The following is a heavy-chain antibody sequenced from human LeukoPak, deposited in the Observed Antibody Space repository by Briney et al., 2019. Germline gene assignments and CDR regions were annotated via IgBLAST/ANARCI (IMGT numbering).Heavy chain of an antibody. CDR3: ARAPSFRGLRSRWFDP. V-gene: IGHV1-8*02. CDR2: MNPNSGNT. CDR1: GYTFTSYG. Sequence: GASVKVSCKASGYTFTSYGISWVRQAPGQGLEWMGWMNPNSGNTGYAQKFQGRVTMTRNTSISTAYMELSSLRSEDTAVYYCARAPSFRGLRSRWFDPWGQGTLVTVSS. J-gene: IGHJ5*02. D-gene: IGHD3-16*02.